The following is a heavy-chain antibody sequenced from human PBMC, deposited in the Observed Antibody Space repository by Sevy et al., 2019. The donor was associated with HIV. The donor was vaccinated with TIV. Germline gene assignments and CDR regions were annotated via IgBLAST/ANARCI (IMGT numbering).Heavy chain of an antibody. CDR3: AREYDYSHYAFDY. J-gene: IGHJ4*02. V-gene: IGHV3-15*01. CDR1: GFTFNNAW. CDR2: IKSKTDGGTK. Sequence: GGSLRLSCAGSGFTFNNAWMSWVRQAPGKGLEWVGRIKSKTDGGTKDYAAPVKGRFTISRDDSKNTLYLQMNNLRAEDTAVYYCAREYDYSHYAFDYWGQGTLVTVSS. D-gene: IGHD4-4*01.